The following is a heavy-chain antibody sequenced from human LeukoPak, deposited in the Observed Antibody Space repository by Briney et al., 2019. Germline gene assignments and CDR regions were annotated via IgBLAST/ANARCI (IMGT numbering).Heavy chain of an antibody. CDR3: ARDTKSGVREVPYAFDL. V-gene: IGHV1-2*02. J-gene: IGHJ3*01. Sequence: ASVKVSCKASGYTFTGYYIHWVRQAPGQGLEWMGWINPNTGGTNYAQKFQGRVTMTRDTPITTAYMELTRLRSDDTAVYYCARDTKSGVREVPYAFDLWGQGTMVTVSS. D-gene: IGHD3-10*01. CDR1: GYTFTGYY. CDR2: INPNTGGT.